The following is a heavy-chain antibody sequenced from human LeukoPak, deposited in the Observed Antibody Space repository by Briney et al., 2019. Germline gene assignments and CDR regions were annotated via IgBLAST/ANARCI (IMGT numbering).Heavy chain of an antibody. Sequence: SETLSLTCTVSGDSISSGTYYWSWIRQPAGKVLEWIGRIYISGSTNYNPSLKSRVIISVDTSRNQFSLKLSSVTAADTAVYYCARDLGGQGRAYSYGYEYWGQGTLVTVSS. D-gene: IGHD5-18*01. CDR3: ARDLGGQGRAYSYGYEY. V-gene: IGHV4-61*02. CDR1: GDSISSGTYY. CDR2: IYISGST. J-gene: IGHJ4*02.